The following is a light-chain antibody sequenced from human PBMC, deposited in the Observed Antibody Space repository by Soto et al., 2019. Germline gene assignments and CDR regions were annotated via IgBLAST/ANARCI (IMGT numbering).Light chain of an antibody. CDR3: CSYAGNYILV. J-gene: IGLJ2*01. CDR1: SSDVGAYNY. CDR2: DVT. V-gene: IGLV2-11*01. Sequence: QSALTQPRSVSGSPGQSLTISCTGNSSDVGAYNYVSWYQQHPGKAPKLMIYDVTKRPSGVPDRFSGSKSGNTASLTISGLQAADEADYYCCSYAGNYILVFGGGTKLTVL.